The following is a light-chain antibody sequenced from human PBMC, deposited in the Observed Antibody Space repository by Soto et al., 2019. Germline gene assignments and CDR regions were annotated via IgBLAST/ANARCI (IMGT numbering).Light chain of an antibody. CDR2: AAS. Sequence: DFQLTHSPSSLSASVGDRVIITCRASQGFSNALAWFQQKPVKVPKLLIYAASTLQSGVPSRFSGSGSGTDFTLTISSLQPEDVATYYCQKYDTAPLTFGGGTKAEIK. CDR1: QGFSNA. J-gene: IGKJ4*01. CDR3: QKYDTAPLT. V-gene: IGKV1-27*01.